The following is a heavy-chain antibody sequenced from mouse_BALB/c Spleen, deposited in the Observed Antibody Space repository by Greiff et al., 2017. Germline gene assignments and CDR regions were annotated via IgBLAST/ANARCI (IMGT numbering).Heavy chain of an antibody. CDR1: GYTFTSYW. CDR3: ARGGLLRAYAMDY. D-gene: IGHD1-1*01. CDR2: INPSNGRT. Sequence: VQLQQPGAELVKPGASVKLSCKASGYTFTSYWMHWVKQRPGQGLEWIGEINPSNGRTNYNEKFKSKATLTVDKSSSTAYMQLSSLTSEDSAVYYCARGGLLRAYAMDYWGQGTSVTVSS. V-gene: IGHV1S81*02. J-gene: IGHJ4*01.